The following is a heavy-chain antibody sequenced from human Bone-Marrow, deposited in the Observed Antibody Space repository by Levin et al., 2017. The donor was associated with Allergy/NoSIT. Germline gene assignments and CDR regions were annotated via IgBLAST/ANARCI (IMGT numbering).Heavy chain of an antibody. V-gene: IGHV3-74*01. CDR3: ARDRVTTNWYFDL. Sequence: SLRLSCSASGFNFSSYWMHWVRQAPGKGLVWVSRINRDGSSTSYADSVKGRFTISRDNAKNTLYLHMNSLRAEDTSVYYCARDRVTTNWYFDLWSRGTLVTVSS. D-gene: IGHD4-17*01. CDR2: INRDGSST. CDR1: GFNFSSYW. J-gene: IGHJ2*01.